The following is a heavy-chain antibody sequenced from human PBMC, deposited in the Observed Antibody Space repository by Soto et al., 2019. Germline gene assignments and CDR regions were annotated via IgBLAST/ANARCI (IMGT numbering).Heavy chain of an antibody. V-gene: IGHV4-39*01. Sequence: PSETLSLTYTVSGGSITSNNYYWGWIRPHPGKGLEWLASIYYSGTTYYNPSLKSRVTISVDTSKNQFSLKLTSVTAADTAVYYCARRYDYGADCWGPGTLVT. D-gene: IGHD3-10*01. CDR2: IYYSGTT. CDR1: GGSITSNNYY. CDR3: ARRYDYGADC. J-gene: IGHJ4*02.